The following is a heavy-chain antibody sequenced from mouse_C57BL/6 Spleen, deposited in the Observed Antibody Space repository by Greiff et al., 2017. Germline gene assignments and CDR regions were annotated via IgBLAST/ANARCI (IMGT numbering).Heavy chain of an antibody. Sequence: DVHLVESGPGLVKPSQSLSLTCSVTGYSITSGYYWNWIRQFPGNKLEWMGYISYDGSNNYNPSLKNRISITRDTSKNQFFLKLNSVTTEDTATYYCARGGFWFAYWGQGTLVTVSA. CDR1: GYSITSGYY. CDR3: ARGGFWFAY. CDR2: ISYDGSN. J-gene: IGHJ3*01. V-gene: IGHV3-6*01.